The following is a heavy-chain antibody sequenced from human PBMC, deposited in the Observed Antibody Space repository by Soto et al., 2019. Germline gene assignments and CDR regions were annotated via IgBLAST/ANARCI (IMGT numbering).Heavy chain of an antibody. V-gene: IGHV4-59*01. CDR3: ARGGGSWYGYYYYGMDV. Sequence: SETRSRTCNVSGGSISSYYWSWIRQPPGKGLGWIGYIYYSGSTNYNPSLKSRVAISVNTSKNQFSLKLSSVTAADTAVYYCARGGGSWYGYYYYGMDVWGQGTTVTVSS. CDR1: GGSISSYY. D-gene: IGHD6-13*01. J-gene: IGHJ6*02. CDR2: IYYSGST.